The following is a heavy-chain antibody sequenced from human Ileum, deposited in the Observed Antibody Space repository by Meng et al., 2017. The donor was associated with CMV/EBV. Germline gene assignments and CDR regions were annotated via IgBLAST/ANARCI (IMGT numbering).Heavy chain of an antibody. CDR2: IYSGGSTT. CDR1: GFTFRSYA. V-gene: IGHV3-23*03. CDR3: AKDLVGATLYFDY. J-gene: IGHJ4*02. D-gene: IGHD1-26*01. Sequence: CAASGFTFRSYAMSWVRQAPGKGLEWVSVIYSGGSTTYYADSVKGRFTISRDNSKNTLYLQMNSLRAEDTAVYYCAKDLVGATLYFDYWGQGTLVTVSS.